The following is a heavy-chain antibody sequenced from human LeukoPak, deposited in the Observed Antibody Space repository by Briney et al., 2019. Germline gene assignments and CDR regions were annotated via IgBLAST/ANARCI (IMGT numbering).Heavy chain of an antibody. CDR1: GGSISSYY. Sequence: SETLSLTCTVSGGSISSYYWSWIRQPAGKGLEWIGRIYTSGSTNCSPSLKSRVTMSVGTSKNQFSLKLSSVTAADTAVYYCARDPPYYYMDVWGKGTTVTVSS. CDR2: IYTSGST. CDR3: ARDPPYYYMDV. J-gene: IGHJ6*03. V-gene: IGHV4-4*07.